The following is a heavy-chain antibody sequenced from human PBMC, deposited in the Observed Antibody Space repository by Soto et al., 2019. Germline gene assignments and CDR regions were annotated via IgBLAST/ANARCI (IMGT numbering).Heavy chain of an antibody. D-gene: IGHD3-16*01. CDR1: GFTFRSYV. CDR2: TSYDGSNN. CDR3: ARWGTTGGLDV. V-gene: IGHV3-33*05. J-gene: IGHJ4*02. Sequence: QVQLVESGGGVVQPGTSLRLSCVGSGFTFRSYVIHWVRQAPGKGLEWVALTSYDGSNNFYGDSVKGRFTISRHNSRNTVELQMERLRFKDTALYYCARWGTTGGLDVWGQGTLVSVSS.